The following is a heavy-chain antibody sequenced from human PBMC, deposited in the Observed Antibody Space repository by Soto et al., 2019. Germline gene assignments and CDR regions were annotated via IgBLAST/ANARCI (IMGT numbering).Heavy chain of an antibody. J-gene: IGHJ6*02. D-gene: IGHD2-2*01. CDR3: ATIRVSSYQAG. CDR1: AADINSGGFT. Sequence: SETLSLTCSASAADINSGGFTWTWIRQHAGKGLEWLGYISHSGSTDYNPSLKSRLSRSGDTSKNHFSLTLTSVTAADAAVYYCATIRVSSYQAGCGQGTRSTVAS. CDR2: ISHSGST. V-gene: IGHV4-31*03.